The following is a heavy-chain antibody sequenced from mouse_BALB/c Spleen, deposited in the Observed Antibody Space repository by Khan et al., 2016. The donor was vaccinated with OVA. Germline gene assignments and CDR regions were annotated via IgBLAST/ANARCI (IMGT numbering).Heavy chain of an antibody. CDR1: GYTFTSYV. CDR2: IYPYNDDT. J-gene: IGHJ2*01. CDR3: ASNYTSDGYFYY. D-gene: IGHD2-14*01. Sequence: EVQLQESGPELVKPGASVKMSCKASGYTFTSYVIHWVKQRPGQGLEWIGYIYPYNDDTKYNEKFKGKATLTSDKSSSTAYMELRSLTSEDSAVYCCASNYTSDGYFYYWGQGTPLTVSS. V-gene: IGHV1S136*01.